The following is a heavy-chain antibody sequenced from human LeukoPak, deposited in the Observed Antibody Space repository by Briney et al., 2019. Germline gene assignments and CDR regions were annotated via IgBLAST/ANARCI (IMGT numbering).Heavy chain of an antibody. CDR3: TTDFWSPTTH. CDR2: VQNDDSNK. D-gene: IGHD3-3*01. V-gene: IGHV3-30*02. CDR1: GFIFNNHG. Sequence: GGSLRLSCAASGFIFNNHGMHWVRQAPGKGLEWVAFVQNDDSNKYYGDSVRGRFTISRDNFENMVYLQMNSLRTNDTAVYYCTTDFWSPTTHWGQGALVIVSS. J-gene: IGHJ4*02.